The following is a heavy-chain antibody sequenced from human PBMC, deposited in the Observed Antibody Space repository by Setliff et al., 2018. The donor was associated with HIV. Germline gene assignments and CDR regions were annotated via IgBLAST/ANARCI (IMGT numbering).Heavy chain of an antibody. Sequence: SETLSLTCTASGGSISSSSYYWGWIRQPPGKGLEWIGSIYYSGGTYYNPSLKSRVTISVDTSKNQFSLKLSSVTAADTAVYYCARGGAAAGIVSYYYYYMDVWGKGTTVTVSS. CDR2: IYYSGGT. V-gene: IGHV4-39*01. J-gene: IGHJ6*03. D-gene: IGHD6-13*01. CDR1: GGSISSSSYY. CDR3: ARGGAAAGIVSYYYYYMDV.